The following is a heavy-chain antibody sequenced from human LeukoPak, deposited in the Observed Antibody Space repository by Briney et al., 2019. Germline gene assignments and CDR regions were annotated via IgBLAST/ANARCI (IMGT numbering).Heavy chain of an antibody. J-gene: IGHJ4*02. CDR3: ARDGSRDY. CDR2: ISPNSGGT. V-gene: IGHV1-2*02. CDR1: GYTFTGYY. Sequence: ASVKVSCKASGYTFTGYYMHLVRQAPGQGLEWMGWISPNSGGTNYAQKFQGRVTMTRDTSISTAYMELSWLTSDDTAVYYCARDGSRDYWGQGTLVTVSS.